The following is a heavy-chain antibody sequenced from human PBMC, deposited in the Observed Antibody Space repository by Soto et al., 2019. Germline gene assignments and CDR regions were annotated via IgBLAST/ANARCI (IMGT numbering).Heavy chain of an antibody. CDR2: IYHSGST. V-gene: IGHV4-30-2*01. CDR1: GGSISSGGYS. J-gene: IGHJ4*02. CDR3: ARGAMVRGVIIRPIDYFDY. D-gene: IGHD3-10*01. Sequence: PSETLSLTCAVSGGSISSGGYSWSWIRQPPGKGLEWIGYIYHSGSTYYNPSLKSRVTISVDRSKNQFSLKLSSVTAADTAVYYCARGAMVRGVIIRPIDYFDYWGQGTLVTVSS.